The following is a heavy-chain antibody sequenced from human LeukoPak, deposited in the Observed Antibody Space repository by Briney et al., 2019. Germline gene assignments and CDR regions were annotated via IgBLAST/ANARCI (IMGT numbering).Heavy chain of an antibody. V-gene: IGHV4-34*01. Sequence: XXXQPPXXXXXWTGEINHSGSTNYNPSLKSRVTISVDTSKNQFSLKLSSVTAADTAVYYCARGLGYDPFYFDYWGQGTLVTVSS. CDR3: ARGLGYDPFYFDY. CDR2: INHSGST. D-gene: IGHD3-3*01. J-gene: IGHJ4*02.